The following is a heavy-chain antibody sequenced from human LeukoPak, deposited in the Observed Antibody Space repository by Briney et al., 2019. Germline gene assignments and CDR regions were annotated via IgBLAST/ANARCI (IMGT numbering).Heavy chain of an antibody. J-gene: IGHJ4*02. V-gene: IGHV4-34*01. Sequence: SETLSLTCGVYGGSFADFYGAYVRQPPGGGLEWIGEIHPGRTTNYNPSLPSQVTRSVDTSKNQFSLRQTSVTAADTAVYFGATYPYMAGELDYWGEGTLVTASS. CDR3: ATYPYMAGELDY. CDR2: IHPGRTT. CDR1: GGSFADFY. D-gene: IGHD3-16*01.